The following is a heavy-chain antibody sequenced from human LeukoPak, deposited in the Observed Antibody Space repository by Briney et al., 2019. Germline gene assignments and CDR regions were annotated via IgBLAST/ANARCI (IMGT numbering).Heavy chain of an antibody. Sequence: SETLSLTCTVSGYSFNSVYYWAWIRQPPGKGLEWVGRIYNSGSTSYNPSLKSRVTLSLDTSKNQFSLRLTSVTAADTAVYYCARNISGLGLYSHHAYDPAGAFDIWGQGTMVTVSS. V-gene: IGHV4-38-2*02. D-gene: IGHD1-20*01. J-gene: IGHJ3*02. CDR2: IYNSGST. CDR3: ARNISGLGLYSHHAYDPAGAFDI. CDR1: GYSFNSVYY.